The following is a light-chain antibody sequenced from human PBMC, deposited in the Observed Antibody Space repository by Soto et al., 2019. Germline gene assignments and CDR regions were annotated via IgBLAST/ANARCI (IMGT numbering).Light chain of an antibody. CDR1: SSNIGRNP. CDR3: AAWDDSLSGPV. J-gene: IGLJ3*02. CDR2: TND. V-gene: IGLV1-47*02. Sequence: QAVVTQPPSASGTPGQRVTISCSGSSSNIGRNPVYWYQQVPGTAPKLLFYTNDQRPSGVPDRFSGSKSGTSASLAISGLRSEDEADYYCAAWDDSLSGPVFGVGTKLTVL.